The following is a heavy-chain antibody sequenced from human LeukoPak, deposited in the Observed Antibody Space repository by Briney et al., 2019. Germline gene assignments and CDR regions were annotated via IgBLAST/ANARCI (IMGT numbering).Heavy chain of an antibody. J-gene: IGHJ3*02. Sequence: SETLSLTCTVSGGSISSYYWSWIRQPPGKGLEWIGYIYYSGSTNYNPSLKSRVTISVDTSKNQFSLKLSSVTAADTAVYYCARDSIVGGSRLAFDIWGQGTMVTVSS. CDR2: IYYSGST. V-gene: IGHV4-59*01. D-gene: IGHD1-26*01. CDR3: ARDSIVGGSRLAFDI. CDR1: GGSISSYY.